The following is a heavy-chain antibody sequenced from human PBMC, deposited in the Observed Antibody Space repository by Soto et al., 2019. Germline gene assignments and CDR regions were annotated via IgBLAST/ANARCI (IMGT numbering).Heavy chain of an antibody. CDR3: AKDGLGYCTNGVCYGFDY. CDR1: GFTLGRYG. V-gene: IGHV3-23*01. Sequence: GGSLRLSCAASGFTLGRYGMSWVRQAPGKGLEWVSAVSPNGQGIYYADSVRGRFTISRDFSKNTVFLHMDSLRAEDTAVYYCAKDGLGYCTNGVCYGFDYWGQGTLVTVSS. D-gene: IGHD2-8*01. CDR2: VSPNGQGI. J-gene: IGHJ4*02.